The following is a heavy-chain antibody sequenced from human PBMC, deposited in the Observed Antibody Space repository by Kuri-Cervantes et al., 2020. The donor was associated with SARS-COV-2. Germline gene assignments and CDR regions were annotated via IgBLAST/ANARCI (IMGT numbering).Heavy chain of an antibody. CDR3: ARVKGDDFWSGRQSDAFDI. CDR2: IYTSGST. Sequence: LRLSCTVSGGSISSGGYYWSWIRQPAGKGLEWIGRIYTSGSTNYNPSLKSRVTMSVDTSKNQFSLKLSSVTAADTAVYYCARVKGDDFWSGRQSDAFDIWGQGTMVTVSS. CDR1: GGSISSGGYY. V-gene: IGHV4-61*02. D-gene: IGHD3-3*01. J-gene: IGHJ3*02.